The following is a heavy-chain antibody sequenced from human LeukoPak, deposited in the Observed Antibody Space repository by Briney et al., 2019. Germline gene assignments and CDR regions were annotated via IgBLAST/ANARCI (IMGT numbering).Heavy chain of an antibody. V-gene: IGHV3-30*01. CDR3: ARGYSSSWYPVSTPLDFDLRN. D-gene: IGHD6-13*01. Sequence: GRSLRLSCAPSGFTFSSYAMHWVRQAPGKGLEWVAVISYDGSNKYYADSVKGRFTISRDNSKNTLYLQMNSLRAEDTAVYYCARGYSSSWYPVSTPLDFDLRNWGQGTLVTVSS. J-gene: IGHJ4*02. CDR2: ISYDGSNK. CDR1: GFTFSSYA.